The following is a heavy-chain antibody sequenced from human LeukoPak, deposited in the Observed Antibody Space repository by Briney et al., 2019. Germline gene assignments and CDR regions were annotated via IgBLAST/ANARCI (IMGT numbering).Heavy chain of an antibody. Sequence: SQTLSLTCAISGDSVSSNSAAWSWIRQSPSRGLEWLGRTYFRSKWYNAVSVKSRITINPDTSKNQVSLQLNSVTPEDTAVYYCARDRNFGGDYNTIDYWGQGTLVTVSS. CDR1: GDSVSSNSAA. CDR3: ARDRNFGGDYNTIDY. V-gene: IGHV6-1*01. J-gene: IGHJ4*02. CDR2: TYFRSKWY. D-gene: IGHD2/OR15-2a*01.